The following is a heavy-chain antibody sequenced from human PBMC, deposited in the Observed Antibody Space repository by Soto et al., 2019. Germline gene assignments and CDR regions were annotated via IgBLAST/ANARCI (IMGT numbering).Heavy chain of an antibody. D-gene: IGHD2-2*01. CDR1: GFTLSNFA. CDR3: AKRRYCTSTACYSFEY. Sequence: PGGSLRLSCAASGFTLSNFAMNWVRQAPGKGLEWVSGISNSGGNTYYADSVKGRFTISRDNSKNTLDLQMNSLRAEDTAVYYCAKRRYCTSTACYSFEYWGQGTLVTVSS. V-gene: IGHV3-23*01. CDR2: ISNSGGNT. J-gene: IGHJ4*02.